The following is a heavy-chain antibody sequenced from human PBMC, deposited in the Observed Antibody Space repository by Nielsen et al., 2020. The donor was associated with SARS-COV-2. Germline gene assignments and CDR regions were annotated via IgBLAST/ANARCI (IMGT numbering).Heavy chain of an antibody. CDR3: ARGVEMSIAAAGRGVNWFDP. V-gene: IGHV4-59*12. CDR2: IYYSGST. Sequence: SETLSLTCTVSGGSISSYYWSWIRQPPGKGLEWIGYIYYSGSTNYNPSLKSRVTISVDTSKNQFSLKLSSVTAADTAVYYCARGVEMSIAAAGRGVNWFDPWGQGTLVTVSS. CDR1: GGSISSYY. D-gene: IGHD6-13*01. J-gene: IGHJ5*02.